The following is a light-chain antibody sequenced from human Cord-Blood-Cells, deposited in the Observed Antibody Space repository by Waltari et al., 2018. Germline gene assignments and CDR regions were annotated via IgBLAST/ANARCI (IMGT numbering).Light chain of an antibody. V-gene: IGKV1-33*01. J-gene: IGKJ4*01. Sequence: DIQMTQSPSSLSAAVGDRVTITCQASQDISNYLNWYQQKPGKAPKLLIYDASNLETGVPSRFSGSGSGTDFPFTISSRQPEDIATYYCQQYDNLPLTFGGGAKVEIK. CDR2: DAS. CDR1: QDISNY. CDR3: QQYDNLPLT.